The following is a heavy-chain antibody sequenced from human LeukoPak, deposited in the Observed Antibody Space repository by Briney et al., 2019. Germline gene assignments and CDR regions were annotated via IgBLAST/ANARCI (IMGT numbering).Heavy chain of an antibody. J-gene: IGHJ4*02. Sequence: GGSLRLSCAASGFTFSNAYINWVRQAPGKGLEWVGRIKPKTDGETTEYAAPVKGRFSISRDDSKNMLYLQMNSLKTEDTAVYYCITPLPYSAQGGQGTLVTVSS. V-gene: IGHV3-15*07. CDR2: IKPKTDGETT. D-gene: IGHD2-21*01. CDR1: GFTFSNAY. CDR3: ITPLPYSAQ.